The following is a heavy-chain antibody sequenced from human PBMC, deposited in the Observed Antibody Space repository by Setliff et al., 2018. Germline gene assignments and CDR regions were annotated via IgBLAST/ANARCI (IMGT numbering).Heavy chain of an antibody. CDR2: IIPIFGTA. Sequence: SVKVSCKASGGTFSSYAISWVRQAPGQGLEWMGRIIPIFGTANYAQKFQGRVTMTEDTSTDTAYMELSSLRSEDTAVYYCATALRYFDWLSPYYYYYYYMDVWGKGTTVTVSS. CDR3: ATALRYFDWLSPYYYYYYYMDV. CDR1: GGTFSSYA. D-gene: IGHD3-9*01. V-gene: IGHV1-69*06. J-gene: IGHJ6*03.